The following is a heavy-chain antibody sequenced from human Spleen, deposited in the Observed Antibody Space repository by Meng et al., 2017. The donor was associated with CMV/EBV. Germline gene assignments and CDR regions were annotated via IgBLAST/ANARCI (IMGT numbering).Heavy chain of an antibody. J-gene: IGHJ6*02. CDR1: GFGLSTFA. V-gene: IGHV3-21*01. D-gene: IGHD2-2*02. CDR2: ISSSSTYI. CDR3: ARDRECSSTSCDIGNRYYYYGMDV. Sequence: GGSLRLSCADSGFGLSTFAMSWVRQAPGKGLEWVSSISSSSTYIYYADSVKGRFTISRENAKTSLYLQINSLRAEDTAMYYCARDRECSSTSCDIGNRYYYYGMDVWGQGTTVTVSS.